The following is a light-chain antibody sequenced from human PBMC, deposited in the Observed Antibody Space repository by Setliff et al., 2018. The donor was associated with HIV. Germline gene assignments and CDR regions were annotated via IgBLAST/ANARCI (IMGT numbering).Light chain of an antibody. Sequence: QSALTQPASVSGSPGQSITISCTGSRSDVGAYNYVSWYQQHPGKAPKLMISEVNKRPSGVSNRFSGSKTGNTASLTISGLQAEDESDYYCTSYTTSSTLVFGGGTKVTVL. V-gene: IGLV2-14*01. J-gene: IGLJ2*01. CDR2: EVN. CDR1: RSDVGAYNY. CDR3: TSYTTSSTLV.